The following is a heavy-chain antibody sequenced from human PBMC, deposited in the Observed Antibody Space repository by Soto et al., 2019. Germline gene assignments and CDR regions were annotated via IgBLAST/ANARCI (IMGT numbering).Heavy chain of an antibody. J-gene: IGHJ6*03. Sequence: GGSLRLSCAASGFTFSSYWMHWVRQAPGKGLVWVSRINSDGSDRTYADSVKGRFTISRDNAKNTLFLQMNSLRAEDTVVYYCARALKTYNSSMDVSGKGTTFTVSS. D-gene: IGHD6-13*01. CDR3: ARALKTYNSSMDV. V-gene: IGHV3-74*01. CDR2: INSDGSDR. CDR1: GFTFSSYW.